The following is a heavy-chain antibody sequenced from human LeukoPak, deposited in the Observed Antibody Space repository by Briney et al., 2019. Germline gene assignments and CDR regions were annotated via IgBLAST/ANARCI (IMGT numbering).Heavy chain of an antibody. Sequence: ASVKVSCKASGYTFTSYYMHWVRQAPGQGLEWMGIINPSGGSTSYAQKFQGRVTMTRDMSTSTVYMELSSLRSEDTAVYYCARDTGLRFLEWLFSYWGQGTLVTVSS. J-gene: IGHJ4*02. CDR1: GYTFTSYY. V-gene: IGHV1-46*01. D-gene: IGHD3-3*01. CDR2: INPSGGST. CDR3: ARDTGLRFLEWLFSY.